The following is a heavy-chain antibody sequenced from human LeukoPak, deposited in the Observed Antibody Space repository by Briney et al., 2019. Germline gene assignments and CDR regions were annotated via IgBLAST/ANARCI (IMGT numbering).Heavy chain of an antibody. CDR3: AADLTAAGTGDGY. V-gene: IGHV1-58*01. J-gene: IGHJ4*02. D-gene: IGHD6-13*01. Sequence: SVKASCKASGFTFTSSAVQWVRQARGQRLEWIGWIVVGSGNTNYAQKFQERVTITRDMSTSTDYMELSSLRSEDTAVYYCAADLTAAGTGDGYWGQGTLVTVSS. CDR1: GFTFTSSA. CDR2: IVVGSGNT.